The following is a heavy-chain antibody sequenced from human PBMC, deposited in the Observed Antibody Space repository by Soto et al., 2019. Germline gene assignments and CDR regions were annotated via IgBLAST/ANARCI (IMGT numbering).Heavy chain of an antibody. J-gene: IGHJ6*02. V-gene: IGHV3-30-3*01. CDR1: GFTFSSYA. Sequence: PGGSLRLSCAASGFTFSSYAMHWVRQAPGKGLEWVAVISYDGSNKYYADSVKGRFTISRDNSKNTLYLQMNSLRAEDTAVYYCARDRYGDYSYFYGMDVWGQGTTVTVSS. D-gene: IGHD4-17*01. CDR3: ARDRYGDYSYFYGMDV. CDR2: ISYDGSNK.